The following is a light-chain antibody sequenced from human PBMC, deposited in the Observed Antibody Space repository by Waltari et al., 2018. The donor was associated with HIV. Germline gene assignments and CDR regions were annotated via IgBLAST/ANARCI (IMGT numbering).Light chain of an antibody. Sequence: QSVLTQPPSVSGAPGQRVTISCTGSSSNIGAGYAVHWYQQLPGTAPKLLIYTNSNRPSGVPDRFSGSKSGTSASLAITGLQADDEAHYYCQSYDSSLSDSVVFGGGTTLTVL. CDR3: QSYDSSLSDSVV. V-gene: IGLV1-40*01. CDR2: TNS. CDR1: SSNIGAGYA. J-gene: IGLJ2*01.